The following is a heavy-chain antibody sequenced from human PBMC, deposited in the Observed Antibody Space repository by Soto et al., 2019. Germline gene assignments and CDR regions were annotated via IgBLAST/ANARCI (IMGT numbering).Heavy chain of an antibody. J-gene: IGHJ6*02. V-gene: IGHV4-59*12. Sequence: SETLSLTCTVPGGSISSYYWSWIRQPPGKGLEWIGYIYYSGSTNYNPSLKSRVTISVDTSKNQFSLTLSSVTAADTAVYYCARDNYPADCLMTTVTTCRYYYYGMDVWGQGTTVTVSS. D-gene: IGHD4-17*01. CDR2: IYYSGST. CDR3: ARDNYPADCLMTTVTTCRYYYYGMDV. CDR1: GGSISSYY.